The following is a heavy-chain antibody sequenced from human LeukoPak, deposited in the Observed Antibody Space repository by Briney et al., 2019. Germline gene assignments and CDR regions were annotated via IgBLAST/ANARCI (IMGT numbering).Heavy chain of an antibody. V-gene: IGHV4-34*01. Sequence: SETLSLTCAVYGGSFSGYYWSWIRQPPGKGLEWIGEINHSGSTNYNPSLKSRVTISVDTSKNQFSLKLSSVTAADTAVYYCARRGPRRYYGSGSYNVYYFDYWGQGTLVTVSS. CDR2: INHSGST. CDR1: GGSFSGYY. CDR3: ARRGPRRYYGSGSYNVYYFDY. J-gene: IGHJ4*02. D-gene: IGHD3-10*01.